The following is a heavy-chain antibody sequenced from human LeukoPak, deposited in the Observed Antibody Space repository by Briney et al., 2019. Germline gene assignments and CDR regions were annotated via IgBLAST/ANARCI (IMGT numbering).Heavy chain of an antibody. J-gene: IGHJ5*02. CDR2: ISYSGNT. V-gene: IGHV4-59*01. CDR1: GGSISNFF. D-gene: IGHD3-10*01. CDR3: ARERSMVRGVSWFDP. Sequence: SETLSLTCTVSGGSISNFFWGWIRQPPGKGLEWIGYISYSGNTDYNPSLKSRVTISVDTSKNQFSLKLSSVTAADTAVYYCARERSMVRGVSWFDPWGQGTLVTVSS.